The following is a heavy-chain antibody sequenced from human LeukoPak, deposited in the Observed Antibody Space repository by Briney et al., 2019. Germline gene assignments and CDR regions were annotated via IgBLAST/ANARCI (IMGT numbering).Heavy chain of an antibody. V-gene: IGHV4-34*01. D-gene: IGHD1-1*01. CDR2: INHSGST. Sequence: SETLSLTCAVYGGSFSDYYWNWIRQPPGKGLEWIGEINHSGSTNYNPSLKSRVTISVDTSKNQFSLKLSSVTAADTAVYYCARMSFVTHTLTLVQGSVFDYWGQGTLVTVSS. CDR3: ARMSFVTHTLTLVQGSVFDY. CDR1: GGSFSDYY. J-gene: IGHJ4*02.